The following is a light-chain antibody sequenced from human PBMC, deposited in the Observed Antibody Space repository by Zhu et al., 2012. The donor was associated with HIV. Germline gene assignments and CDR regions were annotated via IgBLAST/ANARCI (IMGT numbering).Light chain of an antibody. CDR3: QHET. J-gene: IGKJ1*01. CDR2: SAS. Sequence: EIVLTQSPGTLSLSPGERATLSCRASQTVSRNYLAWYQQKPGQPPRLLIYSASRRVTGIPDRFTGSGSGTEFTLTISRLEPEDFAVYYCQHETFGQGTKVDIK. V-gene: IGKV3-20*01. CDR1: QTVSRNY.